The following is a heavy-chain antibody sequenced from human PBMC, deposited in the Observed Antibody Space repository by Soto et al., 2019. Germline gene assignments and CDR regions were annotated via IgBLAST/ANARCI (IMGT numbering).Heavy chain of an antibody. CDR1: GYTFTSHG. V-gene: IGHV1-18*01. Sequence: QVQLVQSGGEVKKPGASLKVSCKTSGYTFTSHGISWVRQAPGQGLEWMGWISTYNGKTDYAQKFQGRVTMTADTRTSTVYMEVRSLRSDDTAVYYCARLLTEGATYREDAFDMWGQARKVTVSS. J-gene: IGHJ3*02. CDR2: ISTYNGKT. D-gene: IGHD1-26*01. CDR3: ARLLTEGATYREDAFDM.